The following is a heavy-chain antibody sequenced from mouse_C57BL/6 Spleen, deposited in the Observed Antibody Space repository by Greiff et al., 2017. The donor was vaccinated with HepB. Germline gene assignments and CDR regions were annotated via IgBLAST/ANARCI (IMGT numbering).Heavy chain of an antibody. CDR1: GYSFTGYY. CDR3: ARSGAAGTFYFDY. V-gene: IGHV1-42*01. J-gene: IGHJ2*01. Sequence: VHVKQSGPELVKPGASVKISCKASGYSFTGYYMNWVKQSPEKSLEWIGEINPSTGGTTYNQKFKAKATLTVDKSSSTAYMQLKSLTSEDSAVYYCARSGAAGTFYFDYWGQGTTLTVSS. CDR2: INPSTGGT. D-gene: IGHD4-1*01.